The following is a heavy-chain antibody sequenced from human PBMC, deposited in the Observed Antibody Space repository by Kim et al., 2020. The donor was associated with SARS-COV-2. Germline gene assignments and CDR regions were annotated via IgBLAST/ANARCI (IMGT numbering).Heavy chain of an antibody. J-gene: IGHJ4*02. D-gene: IGHD3-10*01. Sequence: ASVKVSCKASGYTFIRHTMHWVRQAPGQRLEWMGWITTGNGYTKYSQKFQGRVTFTRDTSANTAYMELSSLRSEDTAVYYCARDRGDYGSASYFDFWGQGTLVTVSS. V-gene: IGHV1-3*04. CDR1: GYTFIRHT. CDR3: ARDRGDYGSASYFDF. CDR2: ITTGNGYT.